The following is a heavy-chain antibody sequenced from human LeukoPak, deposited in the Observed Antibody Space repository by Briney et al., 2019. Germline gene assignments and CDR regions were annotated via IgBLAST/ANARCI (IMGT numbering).Heavy chain of an antibody. J-gene: IGHJ6*02. CDR3: ARGSGSRGSGSYYNNYYYYYGMDV. V-gene: IGHV4-34*01. D-gene: IGHD3-10*01. CDR1: GGSFSGYY. CDR2: INHSGST. Sequence: SETLSLTCAVYGGSFSGYYWSWISQPPGKGLEWIGEINHSGSTNYNPSLKSRVTISVDTSKNQFSLKLSSVTAADTVVYYCARGSGSRGSGSYYNNYYYYYGMDVWGQGTTVTVSS.